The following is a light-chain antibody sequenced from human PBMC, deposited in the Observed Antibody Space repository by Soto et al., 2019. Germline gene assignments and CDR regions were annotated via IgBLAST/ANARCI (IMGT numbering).Light chain of an antibody. J-gene: IGKJ4*01. V-gene: IGKV1-5*01. Sequence: DIQMTQSPSTLSASVGDRVTITCGASQSISSWFAWYQQKPGKAPKLLIYAASTLQSGVPSRLRGSGSGTEFTITISCMKNEDFATYSCQQLNSSTLTFGGGTQVDI. CDR1: QSISSW. CDR2: AAS. CDR3: QQLNSSTLT.